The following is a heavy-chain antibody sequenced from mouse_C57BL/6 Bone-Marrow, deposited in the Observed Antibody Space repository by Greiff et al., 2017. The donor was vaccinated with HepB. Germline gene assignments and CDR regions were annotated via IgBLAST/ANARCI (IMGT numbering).Heavy chain of an antibody. V-gene: IGHV5-12*01. CDR2: ISNGGGST. Sequence: DVKLVESGGGLVQPGGSLKLSCAASGFTFSDYYMYWVRQTPEKRLEWVAYISNGGGSTYYPDTVKGRFTISRDNAKNTLYLQMSRLKSEDTAMYYCARQGSRDYFDYWGQGTTLTVSS. CDR3: ARQGSRDYFDY. CDR1: GFTFSDYY. J-gene: IGHJ2*01. D-gene: IGHD1-1*01.